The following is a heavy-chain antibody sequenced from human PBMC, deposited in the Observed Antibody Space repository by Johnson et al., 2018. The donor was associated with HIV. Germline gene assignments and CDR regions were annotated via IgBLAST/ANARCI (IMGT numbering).Heavy chain of an antibody. CDR3: AREKGAKGSSPSAFDI. CDR1: GFTFDDYA. Sequence: VQLVESGGGLVQPGRSLRLSCAASGFTFDDYAMHWVRQAPGKGLEWVSGISWNSGSIGYADSVKGRFTISRDNAKNSLYLQMNSLRAEDTAVYYCAREKGAKGSSPSAFDIWGQGTMVTVSS. V-gene: IGHV3-9*01. CDR2: ISWNSGSI. J-gene: IGHJ3*02. D-gene: IGHD6-13*01.